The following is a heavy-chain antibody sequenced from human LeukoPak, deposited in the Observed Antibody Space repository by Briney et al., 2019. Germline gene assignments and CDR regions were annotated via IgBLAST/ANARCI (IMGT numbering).Heavy chain of an antibody. CDR1: GYTFTSYG. CDR3: ARVPRGVRWFGELSPFDY. V-gene: IGHV1-18*01. Sequence: ASVKVSCKASGYTFTSYGISWVRQAPGQGLEWMGWISAYNGNTNYAQKLQGRVTMTTDTSTSTAYMELRSLRSDDTAVYYCARVPRGVRWFGELSPFDYWGQGTLVTVSS. J-gene: IGHJ4*02. CDR2: ISAYNGNT. D-gene: IGHD3-10*01.